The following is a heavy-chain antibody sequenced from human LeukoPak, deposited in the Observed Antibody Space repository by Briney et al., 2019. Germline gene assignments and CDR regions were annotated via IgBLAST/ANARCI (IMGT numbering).Heavy chain of an antibody. CDR3: VTDQHWAFDY. J-gene: IGHJ4*02. Sequence: GGSLRLSRAPSVFTFSYYTTNGIRQAPGKGLEWISFINTKSKAIYYADSVKGRFTISRDNARNLLHLQMNSLRAEDTALYFCVTDQHWAFDYWGQGTLVTVSS. V-gene: IGHV3-48*01. CDR2: INTKSKAI. CDR1: VFTFSYYT. D-gene: IGHD7-27*01.